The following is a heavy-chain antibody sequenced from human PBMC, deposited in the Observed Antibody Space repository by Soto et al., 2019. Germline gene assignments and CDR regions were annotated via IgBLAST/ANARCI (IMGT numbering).Heavy chain of an antibody. D-gene: IGHD2-15*01. V-gene: IGHV3-74*03. J-gene: IGHJ6*02. Sequence: EVQLVESGGGLVQPGGSLRLSCAASGFTFSTYWMHWVRQAPGMGLVWVSRINSDGSGTTYAASVKGRFTISRDNAKNTLYLQMNSLRAEDAAVYYCARDLAGSYGMDVWGQGTTVTVSS. CDR2: INSDGSGT. CDR1: GFTFSTYW. CDR3: ARDLAGSYGMDV.